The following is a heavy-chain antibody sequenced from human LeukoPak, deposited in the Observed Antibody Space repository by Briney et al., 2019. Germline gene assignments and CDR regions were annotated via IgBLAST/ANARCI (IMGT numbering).Heavy chain of an antibody. CDR1: GFTFSSYS. D-gene: IGHD1-26*01. CDR3: ARPSGLVGAPSGYGMDV. Sequence: GGSLRLSCAASGFTFSSYSMNWVRQAPGKGLEWVSSISSSSSYIYYADSVKGRFTISRDNAKNSLYLQMNSLRAEDTAVYYCARPSGLVGAPSGYGMDVWGQGTTVTVSS. J-gene: IGHJ6*02. V-gene: IGHV3-21*04. CDR2: ISSSSSYI.